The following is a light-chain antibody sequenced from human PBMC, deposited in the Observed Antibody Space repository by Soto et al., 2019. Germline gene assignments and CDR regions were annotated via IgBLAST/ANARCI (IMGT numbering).Light chain of an antibody. CDR1: QSVSSS. J-gene: IGKJ5*01. CDR3: QHRYSWPPL. Sequence: EIVLTQSPATLSLSPGERATLSCRASQSVSSSLAWYQQKPGQAPRLLIYAASNRAPGISARFSGSGSGTDFTLTISSLEPEDCAVYYFQHRYSWPPLFGQGTRREIK. V-gene: IGKV3-11*01. CDR2: AAS.